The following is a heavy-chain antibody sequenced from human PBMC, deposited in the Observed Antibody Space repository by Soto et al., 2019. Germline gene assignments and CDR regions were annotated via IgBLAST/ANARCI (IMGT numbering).Heavy chain of an antibody. J-gene: IGHJ6*02. CDR1: GFTFSSYW. D-gene: IGHD3-22*01. CDR3: AGDRWDSSGYYNYYYYGMDV. V-gene: IGHV3-7*01. Sequence: GGSLRLSCAASGFTFSSYWMSWVRQAPGKGLEWVANIKQDGSEKYYVDSVKGRFTISRDNAKNSLYLQMNSLRAEDTAVYYCAGDRWDSSGYYNYYYYGMDVWGQGTTVTVSS. CDR2: IKQDGSEK.